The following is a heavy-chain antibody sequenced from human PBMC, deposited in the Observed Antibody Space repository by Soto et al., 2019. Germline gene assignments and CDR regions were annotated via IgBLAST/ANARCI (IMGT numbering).Heavy chain of an antibody. CDR3: ASIEPPSGYDLYFDY. D-gene: IGHD5-12*01. Sequence: QVQLVESGGGVVQPGRSLRLSCAASGFTFSSYAMHWVRQAPGKGLEWVAVISYDGSNKYYADSEKGRFTITRDNSKNTLYLQMNSLRAEDTAVYYCASIEPPSGYDLYFDYWGQGTLVTVSS. J-gene: IGHJ4*02. V-gene: IGHV3-30-3*01. CDR2: ISYDGSNK. CDR1: GFTFSSYA.